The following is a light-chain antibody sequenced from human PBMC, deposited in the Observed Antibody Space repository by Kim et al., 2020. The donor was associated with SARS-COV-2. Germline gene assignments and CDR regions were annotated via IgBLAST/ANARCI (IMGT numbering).Light chain of an antibody. V-gene: IGLV2-8*01. J-gene: IGLJ1*01. CDR1: STDFTTYNY. Sequence: QSALTQPPSASGSPGQSVTISCSGTSTDFTTYNYVSWYQQHPGKAPKLIIYEITKRPSGVPDRFYGSKSGDTASLTVSGLQAEDEADYYCTSHANDNYVFGTGTKVTVL. CDR2: EIT. CDR3: TSHANDNYV.